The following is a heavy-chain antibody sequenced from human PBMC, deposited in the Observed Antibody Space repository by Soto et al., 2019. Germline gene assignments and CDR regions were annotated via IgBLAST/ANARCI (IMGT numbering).Heavy chain of an antibody. D-gene: IGHD4-17*01. CDR1: GGSISSSSYN. CDR2: IYYSGST. V-gene: IGHV4-39*01. Sequence: QLQLQESGPGLVKPSETLSLTCTVSGGSISSSSYNWGWIRQPPGKGRGGFGSIYYSGSTYYNPSHKGRGTLSADTSKNHYALKLSSVPAADAAVYYCARHPGYGDYPVYWGQGTVVT. CDR3: ARHPGYGDYPVY. J-gene: IGHJ4*02.